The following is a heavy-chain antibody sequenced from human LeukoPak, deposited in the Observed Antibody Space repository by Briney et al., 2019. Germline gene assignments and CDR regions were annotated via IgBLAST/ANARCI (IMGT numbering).Heavy chain of an antibody. J-gene: IGHJ4*02. CDR2: INPNSGDT. CDR1: GYTFTGYH. V-gene: IGHV1-2*06. Sequence: GASVKVSCKASGYTFTGYHMHWVRQAPGQGLGWMGRINPNSGDTNYAQKFQGRVTMTRDTSISTAYMELSRLRSDDTAVYYCARDYCSGTSCLFDYWGQGTLVTVSS. CDR3: ARDYCSGTSCLFDY. D-gene: IGHD2-2*01.